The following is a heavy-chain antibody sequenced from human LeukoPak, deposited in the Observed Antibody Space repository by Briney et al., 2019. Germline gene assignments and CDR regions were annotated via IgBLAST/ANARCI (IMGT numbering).Heavy chain of an antibody. CDR2: ISYDGSNK. J-gene: IGHJ4*02. Sequence: PGGSLRLSCAASGFTFSSYGMHWVRKAPGKGLEWVAVISYDGSNKYYADSVKGRFTISRDNSKNTLYLQMNSLRAEDTAVYYCAADSSGYYRGDYWGQGTLVTVSS. V-gene: IGHV3-30*03. CDR1: GFTFSSYG. D-gene: IGHD3-22*01. CDR3: AADSSGYYRGDY.